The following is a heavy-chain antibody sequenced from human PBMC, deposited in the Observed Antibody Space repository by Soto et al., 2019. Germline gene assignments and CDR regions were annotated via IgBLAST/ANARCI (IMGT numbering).Heavy chain of an antibody. V-gene: IGHV1-69*13. D-gene: IGHD1-26*01. Sequence: GASVKVSCKSSGGTFSSYAISWVRQAPGQGLEWMGGIIPIFGTANYAQKFQGRVAITADESTSTAYMELSSLRSEDTAVYYCARSWDGYYFDYWGQGTLVTVSS. J-gene: IGHJ4*02. CDR2: IIPIFGTA. CDR1: GGTFSSYA. CDR3: ARSWDGYYFDY.